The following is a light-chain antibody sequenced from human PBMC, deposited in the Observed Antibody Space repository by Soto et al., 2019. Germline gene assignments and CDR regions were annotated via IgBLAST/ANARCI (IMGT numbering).Light chain of an antibody. CDR3: QQYKDYVYT. CDR1: QSISSY. J-gene: IGKJ2*01. Sequence: DIKMTQSPSSLSASVGDRVTIICRASQSISSYLNWYQQKPGKAPKLMIYAASSLQSGVPSRFSGSGSATEFTLTISGLQPDGVATYYCQQYKDYVYTFGQGTKVDIK. CDR2: AAS. V-gene: IGKV1-39*01.